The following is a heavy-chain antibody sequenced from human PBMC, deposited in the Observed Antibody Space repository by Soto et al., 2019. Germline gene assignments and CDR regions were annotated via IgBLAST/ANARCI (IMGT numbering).Heavy chain of an antibody. D-gene: IGHD6-6*01. J-gene: IGHJ4*02. CDR1: GFTFGSYA. CDR2: ITENGANT. Sequence: GASLRLSCPPSGFTFGSYAMTWVRQATGQGLEYVSSITENGANTYYASSVKGRFTISRDNSKNTLYLQMNSLRAEDTAIYYCAKGVLDRGVDSWGQGT. V-gene: IGHV3-23*01. CDR3: AKGVLDRGVDS.